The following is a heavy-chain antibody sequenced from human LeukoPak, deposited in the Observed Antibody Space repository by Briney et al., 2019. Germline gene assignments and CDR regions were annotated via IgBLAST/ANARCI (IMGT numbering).Heavy chain of an antibody. Sequence: QTGGSLRLSCAASGFTFSSYEMNWVRQAPGKGLEWVSYISSSGSTIYYADSVKGRFTIPRDNAKNSLYLQMNSLRAEDTAAYYCAREAQDYYDSSGYSDYWGQGTLVTVSS. D-gene: IGHD3-22*01. V-gene: IGHV3-48*03. CDR3: AREAQDYYDSSGYSDY. J-gene: IGHJ4*02. CDR2: ISSSGSTI. CDR1: GFTFSSYE.